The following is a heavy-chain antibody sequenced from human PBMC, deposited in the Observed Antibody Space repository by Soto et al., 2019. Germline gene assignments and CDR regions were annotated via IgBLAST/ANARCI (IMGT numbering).Heavy chain of an antibody. V-gene: IGHV2-5*02. D-gene: IGHD3-16*01. Sequence: QITLKESGPTLVKPTQTLTLTCTFSGFSLSTSGVGVGWIRQPPGKALEWLALIYWDDDKRYSPSLKSRLTITKDTSKNQVVLTMTNMEPVDTATYYCARWGGYYYYYYMDVWGKGTTVTVSS. J-gene: IGHJ6*03. CDR1: GFSLSTSGVG. CDR3: ARWGGYYYYYYMDV. CDR2: IYWDDDK.